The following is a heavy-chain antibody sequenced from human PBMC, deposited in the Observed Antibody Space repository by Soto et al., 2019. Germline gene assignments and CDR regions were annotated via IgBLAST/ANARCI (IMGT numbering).Heavy chain of an antibody. J-gene: IGHJ5*02. CDR3: AKVPLWFGEPRNWFDH. D-gene: IGHD3-10*01. V-gene: IGHV3-23*01. Sequence: XGSLRLSCAASGFTFSSYAMSWVRQAPGKGLEWVSAISGSGGSTYYADSVKGRFTISRDNSKNTLYLQMNSLRAEDTAVYYCAKVPLWFGEPRNWFDHWGQGTLVTVSS. CDR1: GFTFSSYA. CDR2: ISGSGGST.